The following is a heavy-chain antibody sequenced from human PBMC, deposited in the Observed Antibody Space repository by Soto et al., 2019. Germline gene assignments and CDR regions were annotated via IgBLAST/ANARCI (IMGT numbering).Heavy chain of an antibody. D-gene: IGHD6-19*01. Sequence: GGSLRLSCAASGFTFSGSAMHWVRQASGKGLEWVGRIRSKANSYATAYAASVKGRFTISRDDSKNTAYLQMNSLKTEDTAVYYCTRPCLYSSGWYGGIYYYGMDVWGQGTTVTVSS. CDR1: GFTFSGSA. CDR3: TRPCLYSSGWYGGIYYYGMDV. J-gene: IGHJ6*02. CDR2: IRSKANSYAT. V-gene: IGHV3-73*01.